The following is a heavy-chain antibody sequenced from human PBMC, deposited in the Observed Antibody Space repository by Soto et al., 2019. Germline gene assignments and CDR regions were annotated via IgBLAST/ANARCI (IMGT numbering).Heavy chain of an antibody. D-gene: IGHD3-16*01. Sequence: EVQLLESGGGLVQPGGSLRLSCAASGFTFSSYAMSWVRQAPGKGLEWVSAISGSGGSTYYADSVKGRFTISRDNSKNTLDLQMNSLRAEDTAVYYCAKVSLIWGWTADYWGQGTLVTVSS. J-gene: IGHJ4*02. CDR1: GFTFSSYA. CDR3: AKVSLIWGWTADY. CDR2: ISGSGGST. V-gene: IGHV3-23*01.